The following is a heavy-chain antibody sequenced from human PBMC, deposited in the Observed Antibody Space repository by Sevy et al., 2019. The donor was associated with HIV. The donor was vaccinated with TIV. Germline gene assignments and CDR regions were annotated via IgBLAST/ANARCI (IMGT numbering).Heavy chain of an antibody. CDR2: IYYTGST. J-gene: IGHJ4*02. CDR1: GDSISSTTYF. CDR3: ASGYSSGYNFDF. V-gene: IGHV4-39*01. D-gene: IGHD5-18*01. Sequence: SETLSLTCTVSGDSISSTTYFWAWIRQPPGKGLEWIGSIYYTGSTYYSPSFQSRVTISVDTSKSQFSLRLSSVTAPDTAVYYCASGYSSGYNFDFWGQGSLVTVSS.